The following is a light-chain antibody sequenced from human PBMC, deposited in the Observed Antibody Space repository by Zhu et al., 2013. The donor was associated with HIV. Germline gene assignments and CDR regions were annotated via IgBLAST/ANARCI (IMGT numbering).Light chain of an antibody. V-gene: IGKV1-9*01. J-gene: IGKJ3*01. CDR1: HDIGRY. Sequence: DIQLTQSPSFLSASVGDRVTITCRASHDIGRYLAWYQQKPGKAPSLFIYAASTLETGVPSRFSGSGSGTEFTLTISSLQPEDFATYYCQQANSFPVFGPGTKVDIK. CDR3: QQANSFPV. CDR2: AAS.